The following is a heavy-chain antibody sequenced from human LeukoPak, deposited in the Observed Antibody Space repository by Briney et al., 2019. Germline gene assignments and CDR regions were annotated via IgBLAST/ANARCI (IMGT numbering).Heavy chain of an antibody. J-gene: IGHJ4*02. Sequence: GGSLRLSCAASGFTFSSYWMSWVRQAPGKGLEWVANIKQDGSEKYYVDSVKGRFTISRDNAKNSLYLQMNSLRAEDTAVYYCAKSRGLYDSSGYYGYNLDYWGQGTLVTVSS. D-gene: IGHD3-22*01. V-gene: IGHV3-7*01. CDR1: GFTFSSYW. CDR2: IKQDGSEK. CDR3: AKSRGLYDSSGYYGYNLDY.